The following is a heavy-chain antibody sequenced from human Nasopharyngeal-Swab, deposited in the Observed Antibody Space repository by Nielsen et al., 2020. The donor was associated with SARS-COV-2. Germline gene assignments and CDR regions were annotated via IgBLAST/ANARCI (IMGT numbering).Heavy chain of an antibody. Sequence: GESLKISCAASGFTFSSYAMSWACQAPGKGLEWASAISGSGGSTYYADSVKGRFTISRDNSKNTLYLQMNSLRAEDTAVYYCAKAPRGITMSYFQHWGQGTLVTVSS. CDR2: ISGSGGST. J-gene: IGHJ1*01. CDR3: AKAPRGITMSYFQH. V-gene: IGHV3-23*01. CDR1: GFTFSSYA. D-gene: IGHD3-10*02.